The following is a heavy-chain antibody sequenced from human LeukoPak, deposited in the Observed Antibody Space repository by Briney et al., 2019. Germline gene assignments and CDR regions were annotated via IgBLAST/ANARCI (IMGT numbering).Heavy chain of an antibody. CDR1: GGSISRGDYY. J-gene: IGHJ4*02. D-gene: IGHD1-26*01. V-gene: IGHV4-30-4*08. CDR2: IYYNGST. CDR3: ARGHGSPPSRRPAHFDY. Sequence: SETLSLTCTVSGGSISRGDYYWSWIRQPPGKGLEWSGYIYYNGSTYYNPSLKSRVTISVDTSKNQFPLKLSSVTAADTAVYYCARGHGSPPSRRPAHFDYWGQGTLVTVSS.